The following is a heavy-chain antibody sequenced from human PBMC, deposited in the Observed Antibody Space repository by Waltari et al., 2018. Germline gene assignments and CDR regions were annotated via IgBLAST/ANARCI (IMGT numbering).Heavy chain of an antibody. CDR3: ASGSPAADY. Sequence: QVQLQESGPRLVKPSETLSLTCAVSGYSISSGYYWGWIRQPPGKGLEWIGSIYHSGSTYYTPSLKSRVTISVDTSKNQFSLKVRSVTAADTAVYYCASGSPAADYWGQGTLVTVSS. D-gene: IGHD6-25*01. V-gene: IGHV4-38-2*01. CDR1: GYSISSGYY. CDR2: IYHSGST. J-gene: IGHJ4*02.